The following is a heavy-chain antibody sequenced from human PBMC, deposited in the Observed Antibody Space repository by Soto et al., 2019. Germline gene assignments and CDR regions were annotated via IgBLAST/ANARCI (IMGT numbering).Heavy chain of an antibody. CDR3: ARVYGRNFDY. CDR1: GGSFSGYY. D-gene: IGHD3-10*01. Sequence: QVQLQQWGAGLLKPSETLSLTCAVYGGSFSGYYWSWIRKPPGKGLEWIGEINHSGSTNYNPSLNSRVTISVDTSKNQFSLKLSSVTAADAAVYYCARVYGRNFDYWGQGTLVTVSS. CDR2: INHSGST. V-gene: IGHV4-34*01. J-gene: IGHJ4*02.